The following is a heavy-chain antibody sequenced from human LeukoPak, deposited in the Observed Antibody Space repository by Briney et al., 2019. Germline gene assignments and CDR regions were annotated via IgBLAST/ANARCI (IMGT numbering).Heavy chain of an antibody. CDR3: ARSWDARLNFDY. V-gene: IGHV3-66*02. D-gene: IGHD1-26*01. CDR1: GFIVSRNY. CDR2: IYSGGNT. Sequence: GGSLRLSCAASGFIVSRNYMNWVRQSPGKGVEWVSVIYSGGNTYYADSVKGRFTISRDNSKNTVNLQMNDLRAEDTAVYYCARSWDARLNFDYWGQGTLVTVSS. J-gene: IGHJ4*02.